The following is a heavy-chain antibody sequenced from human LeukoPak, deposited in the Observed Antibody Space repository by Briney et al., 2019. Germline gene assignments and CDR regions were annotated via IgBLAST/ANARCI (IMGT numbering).Heavy chain of an antibody. D-gene: IGHD3-10*01. CDR3: ARDMRPMVRGASRWFDP. CDR2: INPSGGST. CDR1: GYTFTSYY. Sequence: ASVKVSCKASGYTFTSYYMHWVRQAPGQGLEWMGIINPSGGSTSYAQKFQGRVTMTRDTSTSIVYMELSSLRSEDTAVYYCARDMRPMVRGASRWFDPWGQGTLVTVSS. J-gene: IGHJ5*02. V-gene: IGHV1-46*01.